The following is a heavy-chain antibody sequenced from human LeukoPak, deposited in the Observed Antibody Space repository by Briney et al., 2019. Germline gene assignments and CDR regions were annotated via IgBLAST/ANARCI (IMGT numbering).Heavy chain of an antibody. V-gene: IGHV4-39*07. Sequence: WVRQAPGKGLEWIGSIYYSGSTYYNPSLKSRVTISVDTSKNQFSLKLSSVTAADTAVYYCARVTMIVVVISVWFDPWGQGTLVTVSS. D-gene: IGHD3-22*01. CDR2: IYYSGST. CDR3: ARVTMIVVVISVWFDP. J-gene: IGHJ5*02.